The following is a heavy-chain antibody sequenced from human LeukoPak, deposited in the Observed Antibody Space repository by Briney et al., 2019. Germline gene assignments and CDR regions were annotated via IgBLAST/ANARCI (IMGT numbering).Heavy chain of an antibody. CDR3: ARHPPRDGSAFDY. CDR2: MYYSGTT. Sequence: SETLSLTCTVSGGSISSGSYYWGWIRQPPGKGLEWIASMYYSGTTLYSPSLKSRVTISVDTSKNQLSLKLGSVTAADTAVYYCARHPPRDGSAFDYWGQGTLVTVSS. CDR1: GGSISSGSYY. J-gene: IGHJ4*02. V-gene: IGHV4-39*01.